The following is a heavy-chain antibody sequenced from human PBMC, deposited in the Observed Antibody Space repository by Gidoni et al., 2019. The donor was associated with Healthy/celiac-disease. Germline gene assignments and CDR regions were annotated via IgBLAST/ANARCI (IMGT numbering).Heavy chain of an antibody. Sequence: QVTLKESGPVLVTPPETLTLTCTVSGFSLSNARMGVSWLRQPPGNALEWLAHIFSNDEKSYSTSLKSRLTISKDTSKSQVVLTMTNMDPVDTATYYCARVPRGYCSGGSCYSAYYYYGMDVWGQGTTVTVSS. V-gene: IGHV2-26*01. J-gene: IGHJ6*02. CDR2: IFSNDEK. CDR3: ARVPRGYCSGGSCYSAYYYYGMDV. CDR1: GFSLSNARMG. D-gene: IGHD2-15*01.